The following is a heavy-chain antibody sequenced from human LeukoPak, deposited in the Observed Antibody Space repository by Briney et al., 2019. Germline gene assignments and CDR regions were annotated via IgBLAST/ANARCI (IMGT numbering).Heavy chain of an antibody. J-gene: IGHJ4*02. V-gene: IGHV4-59*08. D-gene: IGHD5-24*01. CDR2: FHDSEST. Sequence: SETLSLTCTVSGGSISNSYWSWIRQPPGKGLEWIGFFHDSESTNYNPSLKSRVSISLDTSKNQVSLWLSSVTAADTAVYYCARGGYNPFDYWGQGTLVTVSS. CDR1: GGSISNSY. CDR3: ARGGYNPFDY.